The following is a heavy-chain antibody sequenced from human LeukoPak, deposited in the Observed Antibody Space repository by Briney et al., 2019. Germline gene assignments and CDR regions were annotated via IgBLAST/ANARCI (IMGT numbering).Heavy chain of an antibody. CDR3: ARHESRMVRGVIRN. V-gene: IGHV4-39*01. CDR1: GGSISSSSYY. Sequence: PSETLSLTCTVSGGSISSSSYYWGRIRQPPGKGLAWVGSIYYSGSTYYNPSLKSRVTISVDTSKNQFSLKLSSVTAADTAVYYCARHESRMVRGVIRNWGQGTLVTVSS. J-gene: IGHJ4*02. D-gene: IGHD3-10*01. CDR2: IYYSGST.